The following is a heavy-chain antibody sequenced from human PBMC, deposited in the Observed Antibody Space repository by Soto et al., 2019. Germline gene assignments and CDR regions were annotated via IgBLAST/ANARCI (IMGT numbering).Heavy chain of an antibody. CDR3: ARDPREIAVAAYYFDY. J-gene: IGHJ4*02. Sequence: GGSLRLSCAASGFTFSSYGMHWVRQAPGKGLEWVAVIWYDGSNKYYADSVKGRFTISRDNSKNTLYLQMNSLRAEDTAVYYCARDPREIAVAAYYFDYWGQGTLVTVSS. V-gene: IGHV3-33*01. D-gene: IGHD6-19*01. CDR2: IWYDGSNK. CDR1: GFTFSSYG.